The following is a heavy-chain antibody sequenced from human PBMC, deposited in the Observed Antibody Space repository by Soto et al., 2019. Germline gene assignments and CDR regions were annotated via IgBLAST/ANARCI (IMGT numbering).Heavy chain of an antibody. V-gene: IGHV1-2*04. CDR2: INPNSGGT. Sequence: ASVKVSCKASGYTFTGYYMHWVRQAPGQGLEWMGWINPNSGGTNYAQKVQGWVTMTRDTSISTAYMELSRLRSDDTAVYYCARAGRIAVAGTDYWGQGTLVTVSS. J-gene: IGHJ4*02. CDR1: GYTFTGYY. CDR3: ARAGRIAVAGTDY. D-gene: IGHD6-19*01.